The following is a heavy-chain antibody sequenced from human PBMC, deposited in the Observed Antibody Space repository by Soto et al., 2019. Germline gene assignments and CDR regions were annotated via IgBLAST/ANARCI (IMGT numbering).Heavy chain of an antibody. V-gene: IGHV1-69*12. J-gene: IGHJ6*02. Sequence: QVQLEQSGAEVKKPGSSVKLSCKASGGTFRNSAISWVRQAPGQGLEWMGGIMPIFRTPDYAQKFQGRVTITADESTNTAYMELSGLRSDYTAVYYCARDNDRPQLGGNYYYILDVWGHGTTVTVSS. CDR1: GGTFRNSA. CDR3: ARDNDRPQLGGNYYYILDV. D-gene: IGHD1-1*01. CDR2: IMPIFRTP.